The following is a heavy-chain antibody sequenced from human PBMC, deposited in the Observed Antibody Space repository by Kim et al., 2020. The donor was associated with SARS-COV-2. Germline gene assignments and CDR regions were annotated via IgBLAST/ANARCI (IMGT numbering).Heavy chain of an antibody. CDR2: INHSGST. D-gene: IGHD5-12*01. Sequence: SETLSLTCAVYGGSFSGYYWSWIRQPPGKGLEWIGEINHSGSTNYNPSLKSRVTISVDTSKNQFSLKLSSVTAADTAVYYCARRRDGSQPGFDPWGQGTLVTVSS. V-gene: IGHV4-34*01. CDR3: ARRRDGSQPGFDP. CDR1: GGSFSGYY. J-gene: IGHJ5*02.